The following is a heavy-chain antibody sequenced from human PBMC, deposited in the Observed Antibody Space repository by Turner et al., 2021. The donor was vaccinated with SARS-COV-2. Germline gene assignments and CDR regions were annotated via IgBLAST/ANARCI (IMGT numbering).Heavy chain of an antibody. J-gene: IGHJ1*01. CDR3: ARDRLGYCSGGSCPGLNFQH. D-gene: IGHD2-15*01. V-gene: IGHV1-18*04. CDR1: GYTFTSYG. Sequence: QVQLVQPGAEVKKPGASVKVSCKASGYTFTSYGISWVRQAPGQGLEWMGWIRAYNGNTNYAQKLQGRVTMTTDTSTSTAYMELRSLRSDDTAVYYCARDRLGYCSGGSCPGLNFQHWGQGTLVALSS. CDR2: IRAYNGNT.